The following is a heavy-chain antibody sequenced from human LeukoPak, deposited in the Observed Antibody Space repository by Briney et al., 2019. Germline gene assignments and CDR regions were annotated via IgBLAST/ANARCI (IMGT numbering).Heavy chain of an antibody. D-gene: IGHD3-10*01. Sequence: GGSLRLSCAASGFTFSSYAMSWVRQAPGKGLEWVSAISGSGGSTYYADSVKGRFTISRDNSKNTLYLQMNSLRAEDTAVYYCAKGGYYYGSGSYVPLAFSHYFDYWGQGTLVTGSS. J-gene: IGHJ4*02. V-gene: IGHV3-23*01. CDR1: GFTFSSYA. CDR3: AKGGYYYGSGSYVPLAFSHYFDY. CDR2: ISGSGGST.